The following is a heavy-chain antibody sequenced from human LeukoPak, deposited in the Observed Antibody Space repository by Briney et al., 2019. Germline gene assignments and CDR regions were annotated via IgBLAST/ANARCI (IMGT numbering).Heavy chain of an antibody. Sequence: PGGSLRLSCAASGYSFSSYSMNWVRQAPGKGLEWVSYISTSSSTIYYADSVRGRFTISRDNAKNSLYMQMNSLRVEHTADYFSARVSAMGYFDCWGQGTLVTVSS. CDR3: ARVSAMGYFDC. D-gene: IGHD1-26*01. CDR2: ISTSSSTI. CDR1: GYSFSSYS. V-gene: IGHV3-48*01. J-gene: IGHJ4*02.